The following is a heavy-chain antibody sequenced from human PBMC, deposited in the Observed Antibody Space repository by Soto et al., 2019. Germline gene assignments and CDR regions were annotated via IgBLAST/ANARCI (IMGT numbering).Heavy chain of an antibody. CDR3: ARDPLGP. CDR2: ITAGSGDT. CDR1: GYTFTSYA. J-gene: IGHJ5*02. V-gene: IGHV1-3*01. Sequence: ASVKVSCKASGYTFTSYAVHWVRQAPGQRLEWMGWITAGSGDTKYSQNFQGRVTITRDTSASTAYMELSSLRSEDTAVYYCARDPLGPWGQGTLVTVSS.